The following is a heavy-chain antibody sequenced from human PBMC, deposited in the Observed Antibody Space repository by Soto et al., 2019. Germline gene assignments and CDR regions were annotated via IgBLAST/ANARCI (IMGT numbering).Heavy chain of an antibody. V-gene: IGHV3-74*01. CDR3: ASSLGYSTDY. Sequence: GGSLRLSCAASGFTFSNSWMHWVRQAPGKGLVWVSRIKTDGSSTTYADSVKGRFTISRDNAKNTLYLQMNSLRAEDTAVYYCASSLGYSTDYWGQGALVTVSS. CDR2: IKTDGSST. D-gene: IGHD2-21*01. CDR1: GFTFSNSW. J-gene: IGHJ4*02.